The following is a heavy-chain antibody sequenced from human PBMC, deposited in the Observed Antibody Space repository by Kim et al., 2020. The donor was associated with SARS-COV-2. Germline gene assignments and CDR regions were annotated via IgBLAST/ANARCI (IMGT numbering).Heavy chain of an antibody. D-gene: IGHD2-8*01. J-gene: IGHJ4*02. CDR3: AKWRGGYSDY. CDR2: K. V-gene: IGHV3-53*01. Sequence: KYYAESGKGRFTVFRDKSKTTLFLQMNSLTAEDTAMYYCAKWRGGYSDYWGQGSLVTVSS.